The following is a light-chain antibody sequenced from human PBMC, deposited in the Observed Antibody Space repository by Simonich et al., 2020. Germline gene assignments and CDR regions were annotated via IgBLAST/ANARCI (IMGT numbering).Light chain of an antibody. CDR1: QGISSW. J-gene: IGKJ1*01. CDR2: AAS. Sequence: DIQMTQSPSSVSASVGDRVTITCRASQGISSWVAWYQQKPGKAPKLLFYAASSLQSGDPSRFSGSGSGTEFTLTISSLQPEDFATYDCLQHNSYPWTFGQGTKVEIK. V-gene: IGKV1-12*01. CDR3: LQHNSYPWT.